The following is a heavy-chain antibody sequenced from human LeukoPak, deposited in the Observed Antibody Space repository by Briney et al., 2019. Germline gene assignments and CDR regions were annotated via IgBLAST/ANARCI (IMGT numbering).Heavy chain of an antibody. CDR3: ARAQYRGPFDY. J-gene: IGHJ4*02. CDR1: GYTFTSYY. CDR2: INPNSGGT. V-gene: IGHV1-2*02. D-gene: IGHD3-10*01. Sequence: ASVKVSCKASGYTFTSYYMHWVRQAPGQGLEWMGWINPNSGGTNYAQKFQGRVTMTRDTSISTAYMELSSLRSDDTAVYYCARAQYRGPFDYWGQGTLVTVSS.